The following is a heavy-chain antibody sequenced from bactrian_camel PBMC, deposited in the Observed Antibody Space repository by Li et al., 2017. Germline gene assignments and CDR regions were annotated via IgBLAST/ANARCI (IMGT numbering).Heavy chain of an antibody. J-gene: IGHJ6*01. V-gene: IGHV3S31*01. CDR1: GFLFSNYS. CDR2: FLPNGGEI. CDR3: AAETTRFGGGRYCFRTIKEFGY. Sequence: DVQLVESGGGLVQPGGSLRLSCLASGFLFSNYSMSWVRQAPGKEREGVAVFLPNGGEIVYDDSVKGRFTISQEVAKNTLYLQMNSLKPEDTAIYYCAAETTRFGGGRYCFRTIKEFGYWGQGTQVTVS. D-gene: IGHD1*01.